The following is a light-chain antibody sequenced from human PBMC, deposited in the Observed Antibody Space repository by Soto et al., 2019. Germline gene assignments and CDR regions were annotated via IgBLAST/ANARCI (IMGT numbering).Light chain of an antibody. V-gene: IGKV1-5*01. CDR3: QQYNSYSS. Sequence: DIQMTQSPSTLSASVGDRVTITCRASQSINSWLAWYQQKPGKAPKLLIYGASSLESGVPLRFGGSGSGTEFTLTISSLQPDDFATYLCQQYNSYSSFGQGTKVDIK. J-gene: IGKJ2*01. CDR1: QSINSW. CDR2: GAS.